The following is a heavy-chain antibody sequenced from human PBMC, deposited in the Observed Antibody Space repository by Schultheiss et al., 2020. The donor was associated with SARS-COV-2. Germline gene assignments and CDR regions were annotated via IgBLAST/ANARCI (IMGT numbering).Heavy chain of an antibody. CDR1: GGSISSSNW. Sequence: SQTLSLTCAVSGGSISSSNWWSWIRQPPGKGLEWIGYIYYSGSTYYNPSLKSRVTISVDTSKNQFSLKLSSVTAADTAVYYCASRGYSYVNFDYWGQGTLVTVSS. CDR3: ASRGYSYVNFDY. V-gene: IGHV4-30-4*01. J-gene: IGHJ4*02. D-gene: IGHD5-18*01. CDR2: IYYSGST.